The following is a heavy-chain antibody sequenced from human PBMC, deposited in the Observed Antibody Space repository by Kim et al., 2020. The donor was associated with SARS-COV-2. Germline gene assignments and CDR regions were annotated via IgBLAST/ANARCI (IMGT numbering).Heavy chain of an antibody. Sequence: GGSLRLSCTASGFTFGDYAMSWFRQAPGKGLEGVGCIRSKAYGGTTEYAASVKGRFTISRDDSKSIAYLQMNSLKTEDTAVYYCTRALGGQLPYWYFDLWGRGTLVTVSS. CDR2: IRSKAYGGTT. D-gene: IGHD2-2*01. J-gene: IGHJ2*01. CDR1: GFTFGDYA. V-gene: IGHV3-49*03. CDR3: TRALGGQLPYWYFDL.